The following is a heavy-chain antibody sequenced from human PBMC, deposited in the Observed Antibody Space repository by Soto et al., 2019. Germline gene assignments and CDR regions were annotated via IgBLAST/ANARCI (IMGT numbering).Heavy chain of an antibody. V-gene: IGHV3-9*01. CDR3: AKDQTLSGWCYFDL. D-gene: IGHD6-19*01. CDR2: ISWNSGSI. J-gene: IGHJ2*01. Sequence: EVQLVESGGGLVQPGRSLRLSCAASGFTFDDYAMHWVRQAPGKGLEWVSGISWNSGSIGYADSVKGRFTISRDNAKNSLYLQMNSLRAEDTALYYCAKDQTLSGWCYFDLWGRGTLVTVSS. CDR1: GFTFDDYA.